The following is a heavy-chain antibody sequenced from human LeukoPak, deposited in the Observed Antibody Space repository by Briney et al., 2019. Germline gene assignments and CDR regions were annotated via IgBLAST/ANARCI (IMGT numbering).Heavy chain of an antibody. J-gene: IGHJ4*02. V-gene: IGHV3-7*01. CDR3: ARPAGYSSSLGENYFDY. CDR1: GFTFSSYW. D-gene: IGHD6-13*01. CDR2: VKEDGSDK. Sequence: PGGSLRLSCAASGFTFSSYWMSWVRQAPGRGLEWVANVKEDGSDKYYADSVKGRFTISRDNAKNSLYLQMNSLRAEDTAVYYCARPAGYSSSLGENYFDYWGQGTLVTVSS.